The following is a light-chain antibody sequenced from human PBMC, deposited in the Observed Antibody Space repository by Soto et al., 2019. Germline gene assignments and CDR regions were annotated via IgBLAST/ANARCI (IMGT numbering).Light chain of an antibody. CDR3: QQRGNWPLT. CDR2: DAS. J-gene: IGKJ4*01. V-gene: IGKV3-11*01. CDR1: QSVSSY. Sequence: EIVLTQSPATLSLSPGERATLSCRASQSVSSYLAWYQQKPGQAPRLLIYDASNRATGIPARFSGSGSGTDFTLTISSLEPEEFAVYYCQQRGNWPLTFGGGNKVEIK.